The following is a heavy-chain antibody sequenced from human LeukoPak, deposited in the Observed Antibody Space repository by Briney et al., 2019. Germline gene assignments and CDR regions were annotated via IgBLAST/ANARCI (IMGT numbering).Heavy chain of an antibody. CDR3: AKRAAFWSGYYYYFDY. CDR1: GFTFSSSA. J-gene: IGHJ4*02. CDR2: ISGSGGST. Sequence: GGSLRLSCAASGFTFSSSAMSWVRQAPAKGLEWVSAISGSGGSTYYADSVKGRFTISRDNSKNTLYLQMNSLRAEDTAVYYCAKRAAFWSGYYYYFDYWGQGTLVTVSS. D-gene: IGHD3-3*01. V-gene: IGHV3-23*01.